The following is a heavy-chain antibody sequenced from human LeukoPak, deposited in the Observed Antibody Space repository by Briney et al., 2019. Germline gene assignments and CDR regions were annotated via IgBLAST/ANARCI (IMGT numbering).Heavy chain of an antibody. Sequence: GGSLRLSCEVSGFTFGSYSMNWVRQAPGKGLEWVSSISSSSSYINYVDSAKGRFTISRDNAKNSLYLQMNSLRAEDTAVYYCARASYYYGSGSCDYWGQGTLVTVSS. D-gene: IGHD3-10*01. J-gene: IGHJ4*02. V-gene: IGHV3-21*01. CDR2: ISSSSSYI. CDR1: GFTFGSYS. CDR3: ARASYYYGSGSCDY.